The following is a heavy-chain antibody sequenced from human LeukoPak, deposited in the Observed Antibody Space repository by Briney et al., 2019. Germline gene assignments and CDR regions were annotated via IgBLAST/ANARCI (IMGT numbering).Heavy chain of an antibody. J-gene: IGHJ4*02. CDR3: ARLVGATDY. CDR1: GFTFSTYA. D-gene: IGHD1-26*01. CDR2: ISASGVGT. Sequence: PGGSLRLSCAASGFTFSTYAMIWVRQAPGRGLEWVSTISASGVGTYYADSVKGRFTISRDSSKNMLYLQMSSLRAEDTAVYYCARLVGATDYWGQGTLVTVSS. V-gene: IGHV3-23*01.